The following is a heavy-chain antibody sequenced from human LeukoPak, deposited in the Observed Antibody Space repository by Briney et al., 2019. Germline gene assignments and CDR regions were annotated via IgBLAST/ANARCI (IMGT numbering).Heavy chain of an antibody. CDR3: ARSYCSGNKCYSDWYFDL. CDR1: GMTFRSHW. CDR2: ISQDGSAT. V-gene: IGHV3-7*03. J-gene: IGHJ2*01. D-gene: IGHD2-15*01. Sequence: GGSLRLSCAASGMTFRSHWMNWPRQAPGKGLEWVAKISQDGSATGYLDSVKGRFTVSRDNAKNSLYLQMTSLRAEDTAKYFCARSYCSGNKCYSDWYFDLWGRGTLVLVSS.